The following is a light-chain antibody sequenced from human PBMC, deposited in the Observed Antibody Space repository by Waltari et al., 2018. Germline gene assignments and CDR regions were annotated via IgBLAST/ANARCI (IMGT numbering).Light chain of an antibody. Sequence: DIQMTQSPSSLAASVGDRVTITCQASQDITIYLNWYQQKPGKAPKLLIYDTSKLETRVPSRFSGSGSGTHFTFTISSLQPEDIATYYCQVSFHFPLTFGGGTKLEIK. CDR3: QVSFHFPLT. J-gene: IGKJ4*01. CDR1: QDITIY. V-gene: IGKV1-33*01. CDR2: DTS.